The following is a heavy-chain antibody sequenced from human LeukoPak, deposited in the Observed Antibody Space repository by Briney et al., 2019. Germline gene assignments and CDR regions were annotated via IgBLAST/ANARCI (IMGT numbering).Heavy chain of an antibody. V-gene: IGHV4-4*07. CDR2: IYTSGST. Sequence: PSETLSLTCTVSGGSISSYYWSWIRQAAGKGLEWIGRIYTSGSTNYNPSLKSRVTMSVDTSKNQFSLKLSSVTAADTAVYYCARESPDYDILTGYYRSGHFQHWGQGTLVTVSS. CDR1: GGSISSYY. D-gene: IGHD3-9*01. CDR3: ARESPDYDILTGYYRSGHFQH. J-gene: IGHJ1*01.